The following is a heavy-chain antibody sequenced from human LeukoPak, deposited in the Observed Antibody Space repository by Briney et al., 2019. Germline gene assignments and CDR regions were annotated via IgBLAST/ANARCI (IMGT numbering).Heavy chain of an antibody. D-gene: IGHD6-19*01. V-gene: IGHV4-39*01. Sequence: PSETLSLTCTVSGVSTTNGIYYWAWIRQSPGKGLEWIGSVHNVGSTYYNLSLRSRVTMSIDTSKNQFSLRLNSVTAADTAVYYCARHAEYNSGWHFYLDHWGQGILVIASS. J-gene: IGHJ4*02. CDR3: ARHAEYNSGWHFYLDH. CDR1: GVSTTNGIYY. CDR2: VHNVGST.